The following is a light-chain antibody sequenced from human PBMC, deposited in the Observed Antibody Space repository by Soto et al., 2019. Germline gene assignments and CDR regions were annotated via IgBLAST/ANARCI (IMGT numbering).Light chain of an antibody. CDR1: QNISNY. CDR2: DVS. V-gene: IGKV3-11*01. CDR3: QQYHKWPPIT. Sequence: IVLTQSTSTLSLSAGKRSSLSCMSSQNISNYLIWYQQKPGQAPRLLIYDVSNRATGIPARFSGSGSGTDFTLTISSLEPEDFAVYYCQQYHKWPPITFGQGTRLEIK. J-gene: IGKJ5*01.